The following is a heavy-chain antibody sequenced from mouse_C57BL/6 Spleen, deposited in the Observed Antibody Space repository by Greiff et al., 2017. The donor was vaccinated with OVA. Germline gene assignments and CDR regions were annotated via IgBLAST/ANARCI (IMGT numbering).Heavy chain of an antibody. D-gene: IGHD2-4*01. CDR1: AYPFPGFG. J-gene: IGHJ4*01. CDR2: IYPISGNT. CDR3: ARSEGLRNAMDY. Sequence: QVQLKQSGAELARPGASVKLSCKPPAYPFPGFGLGGVKRELERGREWSGEIYPISGNTYYNEKFKGKATLTADKSSSTAYMELRSLTSEDSAVYFCARSEGLRNAMDYWGQGTSDTVSS. V-gene: IGHV1-81*01.